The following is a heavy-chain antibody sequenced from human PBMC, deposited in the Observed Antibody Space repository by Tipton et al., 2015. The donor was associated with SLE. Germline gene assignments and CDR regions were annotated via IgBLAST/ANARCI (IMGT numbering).Heavy chain of an antibody. Sequence: TLSLTCAVSGYSISSGYYWGWIRQPPGKGLEWIGSIYHSGSTYYNPSLKSRVTISVDTSKNQFSRKLSSVTAADTAVYYCASGVTTVTTGADYFDYWGQGTLVTVSS. CDR1: GYSISSGYY. D-gene: IGHD4-17*01. V-gene: IGHV4-38-2*01. CDR2: IYHSGST. CDR3: ASGVTTVTTGADYFDY. J-gene: IGHJ4*02.